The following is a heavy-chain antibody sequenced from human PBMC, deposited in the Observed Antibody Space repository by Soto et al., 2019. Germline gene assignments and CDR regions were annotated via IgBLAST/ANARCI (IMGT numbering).Heavy chain of an antibody. CDR1: GYTVTGYY. Sequence: ASVKVSCKASGYTVTGYYMHWVRQAPGQGLEWMGWINPNSGGTNYAQKFQGRVTMTRDTSISTAYMELSRLRSDDTAVYYCAREAVDSVTGYYDYWGEGTLVTVSS. CDR2: INPNSGGT. J-gene: IGHJ4*02. D-gene: IGHD3-9*01. CDR3: AREAVDSVTGYYDY. V-gene: IGHV1-2*02.